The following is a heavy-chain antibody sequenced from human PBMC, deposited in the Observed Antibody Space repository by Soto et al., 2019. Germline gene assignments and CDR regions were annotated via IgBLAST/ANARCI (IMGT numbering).Heavy chain of an antibody. CDR1: GFTFSSYG. V-gene: IGHV3-33*01. CDR2: IYYDGSNK. D-gene: IGHD3-3*01. J-gene: IGHJ5*02. Sequence: QVLLVESGGGVVQPGRSLRLSCAASGFTFSSYGMHWVRQAPGKGLEWVAVIYYDGSNKYYADSVKGRFTISRDNSKNMLYLQMNSLRAEDTAVYYCERGHGVGTTMGWFDPWGQGTPVTVSS. CDR3: ERGHGVGTTMGWFDP.